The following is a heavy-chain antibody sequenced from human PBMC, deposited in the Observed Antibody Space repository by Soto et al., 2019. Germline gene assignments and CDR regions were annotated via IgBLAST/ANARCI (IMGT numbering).Heavy chain of an antibody. D-gene: IGHD3-22*01. CDR2: IDPSDSYT. CDR1: GYSFTSYW. CDR3: ARYKGPHYYDSSGPYYYCYGMDV. Sequence: GESLKISCKGSGYSFTSYWISWVRQMPGKGLEWMGRIDPSDSYTNYSPSFQGHVTISADKSISTAYLQWSSLRASDTAMYYCARYKGPHYYDSSGPYYYCYGMDVWGQGTTVTVSS. V-gene: IGHV5-10-1*01. J-gene: IGHJ6*02.